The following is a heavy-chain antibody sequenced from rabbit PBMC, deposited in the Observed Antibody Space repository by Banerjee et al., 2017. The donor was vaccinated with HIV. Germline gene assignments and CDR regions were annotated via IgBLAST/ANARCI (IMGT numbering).Heavy chain of an antibody. J-gene: IGHJ3*01. Sequence: QQQLVESGGGLVKPGASLTLTCKASGFSFSGSYWICWVRQAPGKGLEWIACIYAGSSSSTYYASWAKARFTISKTSSTTVTLEMISLTAADTATYFCARSYIVYGGYGYETRLDLWGPGTLVTVS. CDR3: ARSYIVYGGYGYETRLDL. CDR2: IYAGSSSST. CDR1: GFSFSGSYW. D-gene: IGHD6-1*01. V-gene: IGHV1S45*01.